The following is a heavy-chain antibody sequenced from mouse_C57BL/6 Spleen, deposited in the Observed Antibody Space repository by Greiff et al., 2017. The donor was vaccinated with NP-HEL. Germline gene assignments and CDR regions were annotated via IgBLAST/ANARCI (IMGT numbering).Heavy chain of an antibody. Sequence: QVQLQQPGTELVKPGASVKLSCKASGYTFTSYWMHWVKQRPGQGLEWIGNINPSNGGTNYNEKFKSKATLTVDRSSSTAYMQLSSLTSADSAVYYCARGRITTPTYWYFDGWGTGTTVTVSS. D-gene: IGHD1-2*01. CDR1: GYTFTSYW. V-gene: IGHV1-53*01. CDR2: INPSNGGT. CDR3: ARGRITTPTYWYFDG. J-gene: IGHJ1*03.